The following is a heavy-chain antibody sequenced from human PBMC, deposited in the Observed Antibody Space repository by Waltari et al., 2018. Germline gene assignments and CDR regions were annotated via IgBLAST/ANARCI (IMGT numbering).Heavy chain of an antibody. CDR2: FDPEDGET. J-gene: IGHJ3*02. CDR3: ATAQEVVTSRMGAFDI. CDR1: GYTLTELS. V-gene: IGHV1-24*01. D-gene: IGHD2-21*02. Sequence: QVQLVQSGAEVKKPGASVKVSCKVSGYTLTELSMHWVRQAPGKGLEWMGGFDPEDGETIYAQKFQGRVTMTEDTSTDTAYMELSSLRSEDTAVYYCATAQEVVTSRMGAFDIWGQGTMVTVSS.